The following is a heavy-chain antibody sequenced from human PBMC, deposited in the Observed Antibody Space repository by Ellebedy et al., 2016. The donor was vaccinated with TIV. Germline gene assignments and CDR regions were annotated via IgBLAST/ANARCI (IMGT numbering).Heavy chain of an antibody. CDR3: ASGQERGYTGYDMGWPY. J-gene: IGHJ4*02. V-gene: IGHV1-46*01. CDR2: IIPMFGST. Sequence: ASVKVSXXASGYILSTYYMHWVRQAPGQGLEWMGGIIPMFGSTIYAQEFQGRVTITAGRPTKTVYMELSSLRSDDAAVYYCASGQERGYTGYDMGWPYWGQGTLVTVSS. CDR1: GYILSTYY. D-gene: IGHD5-12*01.